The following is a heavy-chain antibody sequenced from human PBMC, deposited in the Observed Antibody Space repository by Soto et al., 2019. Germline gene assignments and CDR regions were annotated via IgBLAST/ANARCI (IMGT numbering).Heavy chain of an antibody. CDR2: ISENGGST. CDR1: GFTFSNYV. J-gene: IGHJ4*02. CDR3: ANGNIVAARGLDY. Sequence: EVQLLESGGGFVQPGGSLRLSCTVSGFTFSNYVMTWVRQAPGKGLEWVSGISENGGSTYYADSVKGRFTISRDNSKNPLSLQMNSLRAEDAAVYYCANGNIVAARGLDYWGQGSLVTVSS. V-gene: IGHV3-23*01. D-gene: IGHD6-6*01.